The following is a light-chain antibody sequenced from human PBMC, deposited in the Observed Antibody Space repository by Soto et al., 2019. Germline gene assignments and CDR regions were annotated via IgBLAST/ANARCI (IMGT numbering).Light chain of an antibody. V-gene: IGLV1-44*01. Sequence: QLVLTQPTSASGTPGQRVTISCSGSSFNIGSNTVNWYQQVPGTAPKLLLYTNDQRPSGVPDRFSGSKSGTSASLAISGLQSEDEADYYCTAWDDSLNGLVFGGGTKVTVL. CDR3: TAWDDSLNGLV. CDR1: SFNIGSNT. J-gene: IGLJ2*01. CDR2: TND.